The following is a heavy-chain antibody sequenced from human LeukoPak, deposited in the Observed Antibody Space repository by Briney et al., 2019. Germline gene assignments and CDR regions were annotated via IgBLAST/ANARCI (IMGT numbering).Heavy chain of an antibody. CDR2: IIPIFGTA. Sequence: SVKVSCKASGGTFSSYAISWVRQAPGQGLEWMGGIIPIFGTANYAQKLQGRVSMTTDTSTSTAYMDLRSLRSDDTAVYYCARDLRYSSGWSASGMDVWGKGTTVTISS. D-gene: IGHD6-19*01. J-gene: IGHJ6*03. V-gene: IGHV1-69*05. CDR1: GGTFSSYA. CDR3: ARDLRYSSGWSASGMDV.